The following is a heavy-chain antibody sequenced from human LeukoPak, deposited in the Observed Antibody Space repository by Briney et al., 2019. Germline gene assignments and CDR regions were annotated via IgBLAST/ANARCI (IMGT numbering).Heavy chain of an antibody. CDR1: GFTFSTYS. CDR3: ARESRGYDILTGKYHRGYYSYYMDV. Sequence: GGSLRLSCAASGFTFSTYSMNWVRQAPGKGLEWVSSISSSSSYIYYADSVKGRFTISRDNAKNSLYLQMNSLRAEDTAVYYCARESRGYDILTGKYHRGYYSYYMDVWGKGTTVTVSS. J-gene: IGHJ6*03. CDR2: ISSSSSYI. V-gene: IGHV3-21*01. D-gene: IGHD3-9*01.